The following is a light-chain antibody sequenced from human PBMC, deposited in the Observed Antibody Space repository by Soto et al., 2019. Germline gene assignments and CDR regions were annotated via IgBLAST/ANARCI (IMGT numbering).Light chain of an antibody. J-gene: IGKJ4*01. CDR2: DAS. CDR3: QQRAGWPLT. Sequence: EIVLTQSPATLSLSPGERATLSCRASQSVSSFLAWYQQKPGQAPRLLIYDASNRATGITARFSGSGSGTDFTLTLSSLEPEDFAVYYCQQRAGWPLTFGGGAKVEIK. CDR1: QSVSSF. V-gene: IGKV3-11*01.